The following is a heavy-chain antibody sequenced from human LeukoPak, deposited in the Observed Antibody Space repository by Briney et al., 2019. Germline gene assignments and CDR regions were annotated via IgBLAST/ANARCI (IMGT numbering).Heavy chain of an antibody. J-gene: IGHJ3*02. V-gene: IGHV3-30*02. CDR1: GFTFSSYG. D-gene: IGHD1-26*01. Sequence: GGSLRLSCAASGFTFSSYGMHWVRQAPGKGLEWVAFIRYDGSNKYYADSVKGRFTISRDNAKNSLYLQMNSLRAEDTALYYCAKGSGSSADAFDIWGQGTMVTVSS. CDR3: AKGSGSSADAFDI. CDR2: IRYDGSNK.